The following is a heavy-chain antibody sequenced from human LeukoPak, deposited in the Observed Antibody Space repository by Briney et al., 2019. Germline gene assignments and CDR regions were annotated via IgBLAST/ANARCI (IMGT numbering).Heavy chain of an antibody. V-gene: IGHV3-21*01. CDR3: ARVLLGATTINYYYYYMDV. D-gene: IGHD1-26*01. J-gene: IGHJ6*03. CDR1: GFTFSSFT. Sequence: GGSLRLSCAASGFTFSSFTITWARQAPGKGLEWVSSITSTASHINYADSAQGRFTISRDNAKKSVFLQMNSLRDEDTAVYYCARVLLGATTINYYYYYMDVWGKGTTVTVSS. CDR2: ITSTASHI.